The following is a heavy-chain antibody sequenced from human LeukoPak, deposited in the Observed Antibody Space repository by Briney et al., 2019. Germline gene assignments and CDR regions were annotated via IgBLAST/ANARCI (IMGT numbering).Heavy chain of an antibody. CDR3: ARVDPDGSSTLEVFDY. Sequence: SETLSLTCTVSGGSISSYFWTWIRQPPGKGLEWIGYIYYSGSTNYNPSLKSRVTISVDTSKNQFSLKLSSVTAADTAVYYCARVDPDGSSTLEVFDYWGQGTLVTVSS. CDR2: IYYSGST. V-gene: IGHV4-59*01. J-gene: IGHJ4*02. CDR1: GGSISSYF. D-gene: IGHD6-6*01.